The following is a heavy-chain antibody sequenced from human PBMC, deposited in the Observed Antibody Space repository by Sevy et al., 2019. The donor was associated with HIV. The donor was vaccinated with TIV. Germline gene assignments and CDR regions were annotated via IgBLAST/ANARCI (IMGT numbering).Heavy chain of an antibody. CDR2: ISWNSAFI. J-gene: IGHJ1*01. V-gene: IGHV3-9*01. CDR1: GFSFDDYA. Sequence: GGSLRLSCAVYGFSFDDYAMHWVRQVPGKGLEWVAGISWNSAFIGYADSVKGRYTISRDNAKNSLYLQINSLIPEDTALYYCVKDGGSGSSPSAEYFHHWGQGTLVTVSS. CDR3: VKDGGSGSSPSAEYFHH. D-gene: IGHD2-2*01.